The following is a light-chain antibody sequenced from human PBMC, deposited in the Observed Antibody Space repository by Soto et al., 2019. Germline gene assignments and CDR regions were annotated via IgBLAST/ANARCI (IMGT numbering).Light chain of an antibody. CDR3: QQYGSSPFT. CDR2: GAS. Sequence: EIVLTQSPGTLALSPGERATLSCRASQSVNNNYLTWYQQKRGQAPRLLIHGASSRATGIPDGFSGSGSGTDFALTISRLEPEDFVVYYCQQYGSSPFTFGPGTRVGIK. V-gene: IGKV3-20*01. CDR1: QSVNNNY. J-gene: IGKJ3*01.